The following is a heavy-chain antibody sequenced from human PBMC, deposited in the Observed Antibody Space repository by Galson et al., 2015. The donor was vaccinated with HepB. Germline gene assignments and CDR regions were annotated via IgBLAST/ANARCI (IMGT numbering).Heavy chain of an antibody. Sequence: SLRLSCAASGFTVSSNYMSWARQAPGKGLEWVSVIFRGGTTSYADSVEGRFTISRDNSKNTLYLQMNSLRAEDTAIYYCARDRGNLGFLEWSLWGQGTLVTVSS. V-gene: IGHV3-53*01. J-gene: IGHJ4*02. CDR1: GFTVSSNY. CDR2: IFRGGTT. CDR3: ARDRGNLGFLEWSL. D-gene: IGHD3-3*01.